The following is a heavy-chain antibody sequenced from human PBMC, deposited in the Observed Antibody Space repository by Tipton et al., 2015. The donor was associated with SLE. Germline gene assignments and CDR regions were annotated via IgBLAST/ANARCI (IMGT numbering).Heavy chain of an antibody. D-gene: IGHD3-3*01. V-gene: IGHV3-30*02. J-gene: IGHJ6*02. CDR1: GFTFSSYG. CDR2: IRYDGSNK. Sequence: SGFTFSSYGMHWVRQAPGKGLEWVAFIRYDGSNKYYADSVKGRFTISRDNSKNTLYLQMNSLRAEDTAVYYCAKDGSSNYDFWSGYFGYYYGMDVWGQGTTVTVSS. CDR3: AKDGSSNYDFWSGYFGYYYGMDV.